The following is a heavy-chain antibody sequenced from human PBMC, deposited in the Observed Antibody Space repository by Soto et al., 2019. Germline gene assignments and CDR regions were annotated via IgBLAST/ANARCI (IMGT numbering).Heavy chain of an antibody. CDR3: ARVIQVRGVPFYYYYGMDV. V-gene: IGHV4-34*01. CDR2: INHSGST. J-gene: IGHJ6*02. D-gene: IGHD3-10*01. Sequence: EWIGEINHSGSTNYNPSLKSRVTISVDTSKNQFSLKLSSVTAADTAVYYCARVIQVRGVPFYYYYGMDVWGQGTTVTVSS.